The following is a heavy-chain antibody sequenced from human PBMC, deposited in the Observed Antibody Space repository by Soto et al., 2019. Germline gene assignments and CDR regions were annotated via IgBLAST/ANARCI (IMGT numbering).Heavy chain of an antibody. V-gene: IGHV4-34*01. CDR1: GGCFSGYY. D-gene: IGHD2-15*01. J-gene: IGHJ6*03. Sequence: SETLSITCAVYGGCFSGYYWSCIRQPPGKGLEWIGEINHSGSTNYNPSLKSRVTISVDTSKNQFSLKLSSVTAADTAVYYCARGLFYCSGDSCYLLGYYMAVWSKGTTVPVSS. CDR3: ARGLFYCSGDSCYLLGYYMAV. CDR2: INHSGST.